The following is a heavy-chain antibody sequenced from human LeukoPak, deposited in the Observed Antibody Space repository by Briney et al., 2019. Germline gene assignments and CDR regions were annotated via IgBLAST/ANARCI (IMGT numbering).Heavy chain of an antibody. Sequence: SETLSLTCTVSGGSISSYYWSWIRQPPGKGLEWIGYIYYSGSTNYNPSLKSRVTISVDTSKNHFSLKLSSVTAADTAVYYCAREDAAIYDYWGQGTLVTVSS. CDR2: IYYSGST. CDR1: GGSISSYY. V-gene: IGHV4-59*01. J-gene: IGHJ4*02. D-gene: IGHD5-18*01. CDR3: AREDAAIYDY.